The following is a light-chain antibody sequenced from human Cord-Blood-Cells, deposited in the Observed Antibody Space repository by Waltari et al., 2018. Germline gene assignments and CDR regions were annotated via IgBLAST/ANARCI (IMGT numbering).Light chain of an antibody. CDR3: QQSYSTPWT. V-gene: IGKV1-39*01. Sequence: DIQMTQSPSSLSASVGDRVTITCRASQSISSYLNWYQQKPGKAPKLLIYAASSLQSGVPSRVSGSGSGTDFTLTISSLQPEGFATYYCQQSYSTPWTFGQGTKVEIK. CDR2: AAS. J-gene: IGKJ1*01. CDR1: QSISSY.